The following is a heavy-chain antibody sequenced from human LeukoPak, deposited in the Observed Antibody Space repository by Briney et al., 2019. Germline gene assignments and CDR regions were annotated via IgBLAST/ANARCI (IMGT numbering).Heavy chain of an antibody. CDR2: ISAYNGNT. CDR1: GYTFTSYG. CDR3: ARVKDRISMVRGVLSPQNYYYYYMDV. D-gene: IGHD3-10*01. V-gene: IGHV1-18*01. Sequence: ASVKVSCKASGYTFTSYGISWVRQAPGQGLEWMGWISAYNGNTNYAQKLQGRVTMTTDTSTSTAYMELRSLRSDDTAVYYCARVKDRISMVRGVLSPQNYYYYYMDVWGKGTTVTVSS. J-gene: IGHJ6*03.